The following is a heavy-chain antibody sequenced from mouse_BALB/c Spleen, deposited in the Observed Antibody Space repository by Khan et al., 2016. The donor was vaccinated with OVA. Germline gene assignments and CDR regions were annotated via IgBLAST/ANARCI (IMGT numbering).Heavy chain of an antibody. J-gene: IGHJ2*01. Sequence: VQLQESGPELVRPGVSVKISCKGSGYTFTDYAMYWVKQSHAESLEWIGLISTYSGNTNYNQKFKGKATLTVDKSPTTAYMELARLTSEDSAIYYCAGPAYDGYYDYWGQGTTLTVSS. CDR1: GYTFTDYA. CDR2: ISTYSGNT. D-gene: IGHD2-3*01. V-gene: IGHV1S137*01. CDR3: AGPAYDGYYDY.